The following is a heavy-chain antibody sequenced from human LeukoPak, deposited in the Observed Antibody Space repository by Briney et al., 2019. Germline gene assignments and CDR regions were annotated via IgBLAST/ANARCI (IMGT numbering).Heavy chain of an antibody. J-gene: IGHJ4*02. CDR2: ISSSGSYI. CDR1: GFTFSSYS. Sequence: GGSLRLSCAASGFTFSSYSMNWVRQAPGKGLEWVSSISSSGSYIYYADSVKGRFTISRDDAKNSLYLQMNSLRAEDTAVYYCARGVDIVATNPSYFDYWGQGTLVTVSS. CDR3: ARGVDIVATNPSYFDY. V-gene: IGHV3-21*01. D-gene: IGHD5-12*01.